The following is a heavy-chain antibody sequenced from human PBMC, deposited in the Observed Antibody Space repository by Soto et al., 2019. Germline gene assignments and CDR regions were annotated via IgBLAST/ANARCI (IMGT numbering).Heavy chain of an antibody. J-gene: IGHJ5*02. CDR3: ARAGIAARRGWFDP. D-gene: IGHD6-6*01. CDR1: GYTFTSYD. Sequence: QVQLVQSGAEVKKPGASVKVSCKASGYTFTSYDINWVRQATGQGLEWMGWMNPNSGNTGYAQKFQGRVNRNRNTSISTAYMELSSLRSEDTAVYYCARAGIAARRGWFDPWGQGTLVTVSS. CDR2: MNPNSGNT. V-gene: IGHV1-8*01.